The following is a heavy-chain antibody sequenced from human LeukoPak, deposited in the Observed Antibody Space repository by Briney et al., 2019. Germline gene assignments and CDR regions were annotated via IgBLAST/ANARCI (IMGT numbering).Heavy chain of an antibody. D-gene: IGHD4-17*01. CDR3: ARDPNGDYIGAFDM. CDR2: IRGSGVHT. V-gene: IGHV3-23*01. Sequence: GGSLRLSCTASGFSFSAYAMMWVRQAPGKGPEWVSAIRGSGVHTYYEDSVKGRFTISRDNSKYTLFLQMNSLRAEDTAVYYCARDPNGDYIGAFDMWGPGTMVTVSS. J-gene: IGHJ3*02. CDR1: GFSFSAYA.